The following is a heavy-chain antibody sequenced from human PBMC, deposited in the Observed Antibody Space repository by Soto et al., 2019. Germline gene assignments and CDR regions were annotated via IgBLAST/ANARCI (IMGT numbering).Heavy chain of an antibody. J-gene: IGHJ6*03. D-gene: IGHD1-1*01. Sequence: QVPLQQSGPGLVKPSQTLSLTCDISGDSVSSNSAGWNWIRQTPSRGLEWLGRTYYRSKWYNNYAVSVKSQVSVNPDTAKNQCSLQLNSVPPEDTGVYYCARGSWDDVSGHYYMDVWGKGTTVTVSS. CDR3: ARGSWDDVSGHYYMDV. V-gene: IGHV6-1*01. CDR1: GDSVSSNSAG. CDR2: TYYRSKWYN.